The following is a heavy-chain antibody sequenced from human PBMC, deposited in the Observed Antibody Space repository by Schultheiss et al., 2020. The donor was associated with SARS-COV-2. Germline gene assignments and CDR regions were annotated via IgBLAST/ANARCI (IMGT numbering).Heavy chain of an antibody. CDR2: ISGSGGST. CDR1: GFTFSSYA. CDR3: ARAQGYDFWSGYYSPYYFDY. V-gene: IGHV3-23*01. J-gene: IGHJ4*02. D-gene: IGHD3-3*01. Sequence: GGSLRLSCAASGFTFSSYAMSWVRQAPGKGLEWVSAISGSGGSTYYADSVKGRFTISRDNSKNTLYLQMNSLRAEVTAVYYCARAQGYDFWSGYYSPYYFDYWGQGTLVTVSS.